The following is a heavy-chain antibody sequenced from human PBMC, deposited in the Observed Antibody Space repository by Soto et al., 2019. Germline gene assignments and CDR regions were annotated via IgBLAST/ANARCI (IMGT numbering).Heavy chain of an antibody. D-gene: IGHD3-10*01. CDR3: ARDTRLITMVRGVTNYYYYGMDV. CDR1: GGSVSSGSYY. Sequence: SETLSLTCTVSGGSVSSGSYYWSWIRQPPGKGLEWIGYIYYSGSTNYNPSLKSRVTISVDTSKNQFSLKLSSVTAADTAVYYCARDTRLITMVRGVTNYYYYGMDVWGQGTTVTVSS. J-gene: IGHJ6*02. CDR2: IYYSGST. V-gene: IGHV4-61*01.